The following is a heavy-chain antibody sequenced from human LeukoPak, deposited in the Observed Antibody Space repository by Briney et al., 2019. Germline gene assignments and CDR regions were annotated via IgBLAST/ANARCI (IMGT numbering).Heavy chain of an antibody. CDR2: IKQDGSEK. CDR3: AREDSYYYGSGSYPFDY. CDR1: GFTFSIYW. J-gene: IGHJ4*02. Sequence: GGSLRLSCAASGFTFSIYWMSWVRQAPGKGPEWVANIKQDGSEKYYVDSVKGRFTISRDNAKNSLYLQMNSLRAEDTAVYYCAREDSYYYGSGSYPFDYWGQGTLVTVSS. V-gene: IGHV3-7*01. D-gene: IGHD3-10*01.